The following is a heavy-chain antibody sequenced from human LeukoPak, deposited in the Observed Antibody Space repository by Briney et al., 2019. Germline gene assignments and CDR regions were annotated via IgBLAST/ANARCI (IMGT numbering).Heavy chain of an antibody. CDR1: GFTFSNAW. Sequence: KPGGSLRLSCAASGFTFSNAWMSWVRRAPGKGLEWVGRIKSKTDGGTTDYAAPVKGRFTISRDDSKNTLYLQMNSLKTEDTAVYYRTTGFYSSGCFDYWGQGTLVTVSS. J-gene: IGHJ4*02. CDR3: TTGFYSSGCFDY. CDR2: IKSKTDGGTT. V-gene: IGHV3-15*01. D-gene: IGHD6-19*01.